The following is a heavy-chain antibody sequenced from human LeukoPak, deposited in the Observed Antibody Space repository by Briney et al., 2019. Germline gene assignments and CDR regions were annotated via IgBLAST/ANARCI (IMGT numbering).Heavy chain of an antibody. CDR1: AFTFNLYW. Sequence: PGGSLRLSCAASAFTFNLYWIHWVRQAPGKGLEWHSRISDDGTTTNYADSVKGRFTISRDNAKNTLYLQMNSLRADDTAVYYCARDSRYYYGSGSYQPYWFDPWGQGTLVTVSS. J-gene: IGHJ5*02. CDR3: ARDSRYYYGSGSYQPYWFDP. CDR2: ISDDGTTT. V-gene: IGHV3-74*01. D-gene: IGHD3-10*01.